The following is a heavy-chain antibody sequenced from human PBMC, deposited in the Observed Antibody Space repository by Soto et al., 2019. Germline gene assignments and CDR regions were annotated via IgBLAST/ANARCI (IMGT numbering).Heavy chain of an antibody. V-gene: IGHV3-15*01. CDR2: IKSRPSGGTT. CDR1: GFTLNYAS. CDR3: ITTYSGSPARPYLDL. Sequence: KLGGPLRLPCVASGFTLNYASMYWVRQAPGKGLEWIARIKSRPSGGTTDYAAPVRGRFTISRDDSKNMVYLQMDSLKTEDTAMYYCITTYSGSPARPYLDLWGQGTPVTVSS. D-gene: IGHD1-26*01. J-gene: IGHJ4*02.